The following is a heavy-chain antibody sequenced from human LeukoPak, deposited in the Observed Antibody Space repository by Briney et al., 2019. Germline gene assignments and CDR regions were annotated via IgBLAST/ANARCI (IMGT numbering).Heavy chain of an antibody. CDR2: IYYSGST. D-gene: IGHD3-10*01. Sequence: SETLSLTCTVSGGSISSVNYYWGWIRQPPGKGLEWIGSIYYSGSTYYNTSLKRRVTISVDTSKNQFSLKLSSVTAADTAVYYCAVYYHGSGSYSYYFDYWGQGTLVTVSS. CDR1: GGSISSVNYY. J-gene: IGHJ4*02. CDR3: AVYYHGSGSYSYYFDY. V-gene: IGHV4-39*01.